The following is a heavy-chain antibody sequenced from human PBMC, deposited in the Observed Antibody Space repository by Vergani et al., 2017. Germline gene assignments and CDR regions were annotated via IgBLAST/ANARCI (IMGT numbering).Heavy chain of an antibody. V-gene: IGHV3-23*01. CDR2: ISGTGGFT. D-gene: IGHD2-8*01. CDR1: GFSFKDYA. Sequence: EVRLLESGGDLLQSGESLKISCAASGFSFKDYAMSWVRQAPGKGLGCVSGISGTGGFTFYADSVKGRFTISRDNTNNSLFLQLRSLRAEDAAVYYGARDCTSGGCPDNYGMDVWGQGATVTVSS. J-gene: IGHJ6*02. CDR3: ARDCTSGGCPDNYGMDV.